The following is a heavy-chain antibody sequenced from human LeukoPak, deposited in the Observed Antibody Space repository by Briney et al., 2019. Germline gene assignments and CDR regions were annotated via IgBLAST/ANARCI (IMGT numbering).Heavy chain of an antibody. D-gene: IGHD3-9*01. V-gene: IGHV1-24*01. CDR2: FDPEDGET. Sequence: ASVKVSCKVSGYTLTELSMHWVRQAPGKGLEWMGGFDPEDGETIYAQKFQGRVTMTEDTSTDTAYMELSSLRSEDTAVYYCATGTVYYDILTGYRMNCFDYWGQGTLVTVSS. CDR1: GYTLTELS. CDR3: ATGTVYYDILTGYRMNCFDY. J-gene: IGHJ4*02.